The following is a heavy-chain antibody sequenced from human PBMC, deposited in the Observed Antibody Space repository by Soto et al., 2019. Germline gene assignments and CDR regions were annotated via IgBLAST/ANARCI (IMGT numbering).Heavy chain of an antibody. V-gene: IGHV4-31*03. CDR1: GGSISNGGYY. J-gene: IGHJ4*02. Sequence: QVQLQESGPGLVKPSQTLSLTCTVSGGSISNGGYYWSWIRQHPGKGLEWIGYIYYSGSTYYNPSLKSRVIISVDTSKNQFSLKLSSVTAADTAVYFCARGPTYYYDSSGYFPFDYWGQGTLVTVSS. CDR3: ARGPTYYYDSSGYFPFDY. D-gene: IGHD3-22*01. CDR2: IYYSGST.